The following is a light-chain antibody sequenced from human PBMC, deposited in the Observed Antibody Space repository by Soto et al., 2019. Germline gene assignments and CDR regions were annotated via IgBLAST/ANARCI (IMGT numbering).Light chain of an antibody. J-gene: IGKJ1*01. V-gene: IGKV1-5*03. CDR1: ESISVW. Sequence: DILMTQSSSILCALVGAIVTITCRASESISVWLAWCPQKPGKAPNLLINKASSLQSEVPSRFRGGGSGTEFTPTITRVQPDEFGVYDCLQYKSPSALGPGTKVDIK. CDR3: LQYKSPSA. CDR2: KAS.